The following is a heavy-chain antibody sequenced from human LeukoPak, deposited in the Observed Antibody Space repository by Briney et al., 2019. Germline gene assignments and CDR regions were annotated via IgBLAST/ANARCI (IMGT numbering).Heavy chain of an antibody. D-gene: IGHD4-17*01. V-gene: IGHV3-9*03. CDR2: ISWNSGSI. J-gene: IGHJ2*01. Sequence: GRSLRLSCATSGFTFDDYAMHWVRQAPGKGLEWVSGISWNSGSIGYADSVKGRFTISRDNAKNSLYLQMNSLRAGDMALYYCAKDKFYGLHWYFDLWGRGTLVTVSS. CDR1: GFTFDDYA. CDR3: AKDKFYGLHWYFDL.